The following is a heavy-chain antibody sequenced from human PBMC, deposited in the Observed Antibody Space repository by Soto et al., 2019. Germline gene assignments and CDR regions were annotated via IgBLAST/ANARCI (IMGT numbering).Heavy chain of an antibody. CDR2: INPSGGST. J-gene: IGHJ3*02. Sequence: ASLNGSCKASGYTFTSYYMHWVRKTPGQGLEWMGIINPSGGSTSYAQKFQGRVTMTRDTSTSTVYMELSSLRSEDTAVYYCARDRGRDGYNHAFDIWGQGTMVTVSS. D-gene: IGHD5-12*01. CDR1: GYTFTSYY. CDR3: ARDRGRDGYNHAFDI. V-gene: IGHV1-46*01.